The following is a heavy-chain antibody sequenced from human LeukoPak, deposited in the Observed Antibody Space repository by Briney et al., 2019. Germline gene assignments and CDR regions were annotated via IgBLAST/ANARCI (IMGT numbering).Heavy chain of an antibody. CDR3: ARVKVLREIDRNWFDP. Sequence: GSLRLSCAASGFTFSSYEMHWVRQAPGKGLEWVSYISSSGSTIYYADSVKGRFTISRDNAKNSLYLQMNSLRAEDTAVYYCARVKVLREIDRNWFDPWGQGTLVTVSS. V-gene: IGHV3-48*03. CDR1: GFTFSSYE. D-gene: IGHD3-10*01. CDR2: ISSSGSTI. J-gene: IGHJ5*02.